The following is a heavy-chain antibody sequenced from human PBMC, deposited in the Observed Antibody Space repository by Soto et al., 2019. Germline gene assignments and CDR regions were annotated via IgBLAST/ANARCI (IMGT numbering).Heavy chain of an antibody. Sequence: GGSLRLSCAASGFTFDDYAMHWVRQAPGKGLEWVSGISWNSGSIGYADSVKGRFTISRDNAKNSLYLQMNSLRAEDTALYYCAKDLLQYNYYYMDVWGKGTTVTVSS. D-gene: IGHD4-4*01. CDR3: AKDLLQYNYYYMDV. V-gene: IGHV3-9*01. CDR1: GFTFDDYA. J-gene: IGHJ6*03. CDR2: ISWNSGSI.